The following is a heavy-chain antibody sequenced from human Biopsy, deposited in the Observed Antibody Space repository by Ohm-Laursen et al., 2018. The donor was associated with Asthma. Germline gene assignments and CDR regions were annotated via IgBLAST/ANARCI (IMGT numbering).Heavy chain of an antibody. CDR1: GFTFSSYW. D-gene: IGHD3-3*01. CDR2: IKKDGSEK. CDR3: ARTFHFWSPYHAEHYQL. J-gene: IGHJ1*01. V-gene: IGHV3-7*01. Sequence: SLRLSCTAFGFTFSSYWMSWVRQAPGKGLEWVANIKKDGSEKYYVDSVKGRFTISRDNAKNSLYLHMNSLRAEDTAVYYCARTFHFWSPYHAEHYQLWGQGTLVTVSS.